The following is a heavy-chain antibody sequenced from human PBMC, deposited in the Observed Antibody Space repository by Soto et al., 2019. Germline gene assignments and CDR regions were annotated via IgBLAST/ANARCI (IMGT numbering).Heavy chain of an antibody. D-gene: IGHD4-17*01. J-gene: IGHJ5*02. CDR2: IYYSGST. Sequence: QVQLQESGPGLVKPSQTLSLTCTVSGGSISRGDYYWGWIRQPPGKGLEWIGYIYYSGSTYYNPSLQSRLPISVDTSKNQFALKLSSVTAADTAVYYCARALNGDYNWFDPWGQGTLVTVSS. V-gene: IGHV4-30-4*01. CDR3: ARALNGDYNWFDP. CDR1: GGSISRGDYY.